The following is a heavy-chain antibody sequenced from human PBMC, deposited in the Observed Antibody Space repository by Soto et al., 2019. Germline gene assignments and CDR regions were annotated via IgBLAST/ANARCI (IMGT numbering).Heavy chain of an antibody. D-gene: IGHD2-15*01. CDR3: ARVVGYCSGGSCYWDNNWFDP. J-gene: IGHJ5*02. V-gene: IGHV4-31*03. CDR2: IYYSGST. CDR1: GGSISSGGYY. Sequence: SSETLSLTCTVSGGSISSGGYYWSWIRQHPGKGLEWIGYIYYSGSTYYNPSLKSRVTISVDTSKNQFSLKLSSVTAADTAVYYCARVVGYCSGGSCYWDNNWFDPWGQGTLVTVSS.